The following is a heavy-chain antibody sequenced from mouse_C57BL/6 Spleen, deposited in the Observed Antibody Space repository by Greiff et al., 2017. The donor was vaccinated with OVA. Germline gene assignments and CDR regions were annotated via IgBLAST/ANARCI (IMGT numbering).Heavy chain of an antibody. D-gene: IGHD2-4*01. CDR2: IDPSDSYT. Sequence: VQLQQPGAELVMPGASVKLSCKASGYTFTSYWMHWVKQRPGQGLEWIGEIDPSDSYTNYNQKFKGKSTLTVDKSSSTAYMQLSSLTSEDSAVYYCARSDDYLYAMDYWGQGTSVTVSS. V-gene: IGHV1-69*01. J-gene: IGHJ4*01. CDR3: ARSDDYLYAMDY. CDR1: GYTFTSYW.